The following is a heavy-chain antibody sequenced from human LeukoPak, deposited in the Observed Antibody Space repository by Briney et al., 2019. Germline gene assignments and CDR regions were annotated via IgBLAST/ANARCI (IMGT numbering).Heavy chain of an antibody. Sequence: ASVTVSFKASGYTFTSYGISWVRQAPGQGLEWMGWISAYNGNTNYAQKLQGRVTMTTDTSTSKAYMELRSLRSDDTAVYYCARASSSGWMGDYWGQGTLVTVSS. V-gene: IGHV1-18*01. CDR1: GYTFTSYG. CDR2: ISAYNGNT. CDR3: ARASSSGWMGDY. J-gene: IGHJ4*02. D-gene: IGHD6-19*01.